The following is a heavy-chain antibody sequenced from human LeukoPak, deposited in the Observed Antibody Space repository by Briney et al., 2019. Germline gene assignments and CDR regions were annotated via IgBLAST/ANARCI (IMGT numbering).Heavy chain of an antibody. J-gene: IGHJ1*01. CDR2: ISWNSGGI. V-gene: IGHV3-9*01. CDR1: GFTFDDYA. CDR3: VKDASYGDYVYFQH. Sequence: GGSLRLSCAASGFTFDDYAMHWVRQAPGKALEWVSGISWNSGGIGYADSVKGRFTISRDNAKNSLYLQMNSLRAEDTALYYCVKDASYGDYVYFQHWGQGTLVTVSS. D-gene: IGHD4-17*01.